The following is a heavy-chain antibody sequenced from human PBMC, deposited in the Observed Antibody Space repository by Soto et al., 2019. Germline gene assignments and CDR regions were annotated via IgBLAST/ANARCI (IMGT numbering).Heavy chain of an antibody. J-gene: IGHJ4*02. CDR3: ARRMGIAAAGPPDY. V-gene: IGHV1-69*02. CDR2: IIPILGIA. CDR1: GGTFSSYT. D-gene: IGHD6-13*01. Sequence: QVQLVQSGAEVKKPGSSVKVSCKASGGTFSSYTISWVRQAPGQGLEWMGRIIPILGIANYAQKFQGRVKNTGEQTQDNALKELSSLRSEDTAVYYCARRMGIAAAGPPDYWGQGTLVTVSS.